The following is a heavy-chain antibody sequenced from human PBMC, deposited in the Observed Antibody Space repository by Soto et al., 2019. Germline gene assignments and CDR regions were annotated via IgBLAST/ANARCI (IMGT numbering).Heavy chain of an antibody. J-gene: IGHJ4*02. D-gene: IGHD2-15*01. CDR3: ARAVVVVVAATGGVTDY. Sequence: QVQLQQWGAGLLKPSETLSLTCAVYGGSFSGYYWSWIRQPPGKGLEWIGEINHSGSTNYNPSLKRRVTISVDTSKNQFSLKLSSVTAADTAVYYCARAVVVVVAATGGVTDYWGQGTLVTVSS. V-gene: IGHV4-34*01. CDR1: GGSFSGYY. CDR2: INHSGST.